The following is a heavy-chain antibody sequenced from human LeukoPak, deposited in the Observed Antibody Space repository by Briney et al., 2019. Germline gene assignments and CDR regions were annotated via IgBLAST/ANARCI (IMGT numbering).Heavy chain of an antibody. CDR3: ARETDSYYYYYYYMDV. D-gene: IGHD2-15*01. V-gene: IGHV3-21*01. CDR1: GFTFSTYW. Sequence: GGSLRLSCAASGFTFSTYWMGWVRQAPGKGLEWISSISRSSSDIYYADSVKGRFTISRDNAKNSLYLQMNSLRAEDTAVYFCARETDSYYYYYYYMDVWGKGTTVTASS. J-gene: IGHJ6*03. CDR2: ISRSSSDI.